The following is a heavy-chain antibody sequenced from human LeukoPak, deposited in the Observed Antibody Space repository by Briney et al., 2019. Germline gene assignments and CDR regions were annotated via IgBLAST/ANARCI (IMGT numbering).Heavy chain of an antibody. V-gene: IGHV1-69*13. CDR3: ARDPVRTIFGVATYYFDY. CDR1: GGTFSSYA. J-gene: IGHJ4*02. Sequence: SVKVSCKASGGTFSSYAISWVRQAPGQGLEWMGGIIPIFGTANYAQKFQGRVTITADESTSTDYMELSGLRSEDTAVYYCARDPVRTIFGVATYYFDYWGQGTLVTVSS. CDR2: IIPIFGTA. D-gene: IGHD3-3*01.